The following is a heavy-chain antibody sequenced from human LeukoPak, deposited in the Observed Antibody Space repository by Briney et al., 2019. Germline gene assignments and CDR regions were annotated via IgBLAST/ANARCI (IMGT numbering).Heavy chain of an antibody. CDR2: IIPIFGTA. J-gene: IGHJ4*02. V-gene: IGHV1-69*05. CDR3: ARARTVNHRFDY. D-gene: IGHD4-17*01. CDR1: GGTFSSYA. Sequence: SVKVSCKASGGTFSSYAISWVRQAPGRGLEWMGGIIPIFGTANYAQKFQGRVTITTDESTSTAYMELSSLRSEDTAVYYCARARTVNHRFDYWGQGTLVTVSS.